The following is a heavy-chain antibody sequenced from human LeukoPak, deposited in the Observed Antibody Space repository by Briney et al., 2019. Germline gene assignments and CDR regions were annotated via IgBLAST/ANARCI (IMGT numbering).Heavy chain of an antibody. Sequence: SETLSLTCTVSGGSISSSSYYWGWIRQPPGKGLEWIGSIYYSGSTYYNPSLKSRVTISVDTSKNQFSLKLSSVTAADTAVYYCARRQASTGNRPFDYWGQGILVTVSS. CDR3: ARRQASTGNRPFDY. CDR2: IYYSGST. V-gene: IGHV4-39*01. J-gene: IGHJ4*02. D-gene: IGHD3-9*01. CDR1: GGSISSSSYY.